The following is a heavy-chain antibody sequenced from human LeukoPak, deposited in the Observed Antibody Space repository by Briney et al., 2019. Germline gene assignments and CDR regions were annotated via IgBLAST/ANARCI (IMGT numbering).Heavy chain of an antibody. V-gene: IGHV3-30*18. CDR2: ILYDGGKK. D-gene: IGHD4-17*01. CDR3: AKDRSEGKYGDEFDY. J-gene: IGHJ4*02. CDR1: GFTFSSYG. Sequence: GGSLRLSCAASGFTFSSYGMHWVRQAPGKGLEWVAAILYDGGKKDYADSVKGRFTISRDNSKNTLYLQMNSLRVEDTAVYFCAKDRSEGKYGDEFDYWGQGTLVTVSS.